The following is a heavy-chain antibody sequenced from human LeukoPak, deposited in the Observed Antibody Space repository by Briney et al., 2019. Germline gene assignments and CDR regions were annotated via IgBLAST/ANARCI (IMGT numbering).Heavy chain of an antibody. D-gene: IGHD1-7*01. Sequence: SETLSLTCTISGASISSSSYSWAWIRQPPGKGLEWIGRIYYGGSTYYNLTLKSRVTISVDTSKNQFSLKLSSVTAADTAVYYCARDAGNYIGGYAMDVWGQGTMVTVSS. V-gene: IGHV4-39*07. CDR2: IYYGGST. J-gene: IGHJ6*02. CDR3: ARDAGNYIGGYAMDV. CDR1: GASISSSSYS.